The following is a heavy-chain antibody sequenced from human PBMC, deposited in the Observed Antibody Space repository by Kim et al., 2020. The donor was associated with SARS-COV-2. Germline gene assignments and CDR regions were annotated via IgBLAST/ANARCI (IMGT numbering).Heavy chain of an antibody. Sequence: ASVKVSCKASGYTFTSYGISWVRQAPGQGLEWMGWISAYNGNTNYAQKLQGRVTMTTDTSTSTAYMELRSLRSDDTAVYYCARDVRILWFGELGFDYWGQGTLVTVSS. V-gene: IGHV1-18*01. J-gene: IGHJ4*02. CDR3: ARDVRILWFGELGFDY. CDR2: ISAYNGNT. CDR1: GYTFTSYG. D-gene: IGHD3-10*01.